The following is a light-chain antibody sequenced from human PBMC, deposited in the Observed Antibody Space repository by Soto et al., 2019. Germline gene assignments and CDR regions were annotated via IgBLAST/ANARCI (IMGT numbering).Light chain of an antibody. V-gene: IGKV3-11*01. CDR2: DAS. J-gene: IGKJ4*01. CDR3: QQRSNWPLT. CDR1: QSVSSY. Sequence: EIMLTQSPATLSLSPGERAPLSWRASQSVSSYLAWYQQKPGQAPRLLIYDASNRATGIPARFSGSGSGTDFTLTISSLEPEDFAVYYCQQRSNWPLTFGGGTKVDIK.